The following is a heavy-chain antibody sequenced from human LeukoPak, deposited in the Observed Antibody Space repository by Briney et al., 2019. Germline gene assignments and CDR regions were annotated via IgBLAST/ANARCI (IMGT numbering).Heavy chain of an antibody. CDR1: GFTFNNYD. V-gene: IGHV3-7*01. CDR2: IKQDGSEK. J-gene: IGHJ6*03. Sequence: GGSLRLSCAASGFTFNNYDITWVRQAPGKGLEWVANIKQDGSEKYYVDSVKGRFTISRDNAKNSLYLQMNSLRAEDTAVYYCARDRGYCSSTSCYTYYMDVWGKGTTVTVSS. CDR3: ARDRGYCSSTSCYTYYMDV. D-gene: IGHD2-2*02.